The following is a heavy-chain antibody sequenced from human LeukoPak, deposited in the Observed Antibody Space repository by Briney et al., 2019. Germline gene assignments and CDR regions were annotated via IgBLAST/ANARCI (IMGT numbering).Heavy chain of an antibody. V-gene: IGHV3-30*02. Sequence: GGSLRLSCAASGFTVSSNYMSWVRQAPGKGLEWVAFIRYDGSNKYYADSVKGRFTISRDNAKNSLYLQMNSLRAEDTAVYYCARGHFDWLLFDYWGQGTLVTVSS. J-gene: IGHJ4*02. CDR2: IRYDGSNK. CDR1: GFTVSSNY. D-gene: IGHD3-9*01. CDR3: ARGHFDWLLFDY.